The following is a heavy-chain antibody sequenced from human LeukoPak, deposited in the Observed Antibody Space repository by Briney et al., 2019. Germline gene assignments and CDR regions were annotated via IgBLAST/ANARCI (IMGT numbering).Heavy chain of an antibody. CDR2: ISGSGGST. D-gene: IGHD4-17*01. CDR3: VKGSPYGDYGDYYYYYGMDV. J-gene: IGHJ6*04. CDR1: GFTFSSYA. Sequence: GGSLRLSCAASGFTFSSYAMSCVRQAPGKGLEWVSAISGSGGSTYYADSVKGRFTISRDNSKNTLYLQMNSLRAEDTAVYYCVKGSPYGDYGDYYYYYGMDVWGKGTTVTVSS. V-gene: IGHV3-23*01.